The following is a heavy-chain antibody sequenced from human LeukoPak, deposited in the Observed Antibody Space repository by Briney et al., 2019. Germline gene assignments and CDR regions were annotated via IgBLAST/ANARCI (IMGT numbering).Heavy chain of an antibody. CDR1: GGSIYGYH. CDR3: ARDGRRGSYGDAFDL. J-gene: IGHJ3*01. Sequence: PSETLSLTCTVSGGSIYGYHWSWIRQPPGKGLEWIGYINYSGSTNYNPSLKSRVTISVDTSKNQFSLKLSSVTAADTAVYYCARDGRRGSYGDAFDLWGQGTMVTVSS. V-gene: IGHV4-59*12. D-gene: IGHD1-26*01. CDR2: INYSGST.